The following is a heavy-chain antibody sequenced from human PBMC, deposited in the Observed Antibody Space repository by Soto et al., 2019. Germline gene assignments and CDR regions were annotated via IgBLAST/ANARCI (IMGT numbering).Heavy chain of an antibody. D-gene: IGHD3-22*01. CDR2: IYYSGST. J-gene: IGHJ4*02. V-gene: IGHV4-39*07. CDR3: ASVPHYYDSSGYFYSFDY. CDR1: GGTIRSSSYY. Sequence: PSETLSLTCSVSGGTIRSSSYYWGWIRQPPGKGLEWIGSIYYSGSTSYNPSLKSRVTISVDTSKNQFSLKLSSVTAADTAVYYCASVPHYYDSSGYFYSFDYWGQGTLVTLSP.